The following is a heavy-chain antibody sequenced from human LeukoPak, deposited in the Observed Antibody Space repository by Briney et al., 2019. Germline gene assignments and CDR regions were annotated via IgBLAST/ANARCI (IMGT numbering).Heavy chain of an antibody. CDR2: INHSGST. CDR1: GGSFSGYY. D-gene: IGHD5-12*01. V-gene: IGHV4-34*01. CDR3: ASGSSSGYDMGY. Sequence: TSETLSLTCAVYGGSFSGYYWSWIRQPPGKGLEWIGEINHSGSTNYNPSLKSRVIISVDTSKNQFSLKLSSVTAADTAVYYCASGSSSGYDMGYWGQGTLVTVSS. J-gene: IGHJ4*02.